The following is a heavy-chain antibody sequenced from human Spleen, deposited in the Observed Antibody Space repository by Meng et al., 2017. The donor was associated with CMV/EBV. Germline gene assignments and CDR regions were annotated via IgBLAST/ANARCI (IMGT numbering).Heavy chain of an antibody. D-gene: IGHD3-10*01. CDR1: GFTFSSYE. CDR2: ISSSASTI. J-gene: IGHJ4*02. Sequence: GGSLRLSCAASGFTFSSYEMNWVRQAPGKGLEWVSYISSSASTIYYVDSVKGRFTVSRDNAKNSLYLQMTSLRAEDTALYYCARGILVWFGETRGSYYFDYRGQGTRVTVSS. CDR3: ARGILVWFGETRGSYYFDY. V-gene: IGHV3-48*03.